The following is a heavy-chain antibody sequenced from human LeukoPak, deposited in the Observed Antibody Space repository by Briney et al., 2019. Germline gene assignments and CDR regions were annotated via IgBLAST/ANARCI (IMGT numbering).Heavy chain of an antibody. J-gene: IGHJ4*02. Sequence: GASVNVSCKASGCTFSSYAISWVRQAPAQGLEWMGRIIPILGISNYAQKFQGRVTITADKSTSTDYMELRSLRYEDTAVYYCARDQGRMGRYSGQTIEAGWGQGTLVTVSS. D-gene: IGHD5-12*01. V-gene: IGHV1-69*04. CDR2: IIPILGIS. CDR1: GCTFSSYA. CDR3: ARDQGRMGRYSGQTIEAG.